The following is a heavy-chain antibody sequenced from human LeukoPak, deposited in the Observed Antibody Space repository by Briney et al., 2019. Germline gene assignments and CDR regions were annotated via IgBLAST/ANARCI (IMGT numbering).Heavy chain of an antibody. CDR1: GYTFTSNY. J-gene: IGHJ6*03. CDR3: ATRYCSGGSCPNYYYYYINV. Sequence: ASVKVSCKAFGYTFTSNYMHWVRQAPGQGPEWMGVISPSGGSTTYAQKFQGRVTMTEDTSTDTAYMELSSLRSEDTAVYYCATRYCSGGSCPNYYYYYINVWGKGTTVTISS. V-gene: IGHV1-46*01. D-gene: IGHD2-15*01. CDR2: ISPSGGST.